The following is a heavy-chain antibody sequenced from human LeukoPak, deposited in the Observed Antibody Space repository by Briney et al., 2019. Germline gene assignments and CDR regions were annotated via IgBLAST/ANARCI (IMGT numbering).Heavy chain of an antibody. D-gene: IGHD3-9*01. CDR2: INHSGST. CDR3: ARGDILTGYVY. Sequence: SETLSLTCAVYGGSFSGYYWSWIRQPPGKGLEWIGEINHSGSTNYNPSLKSRVTISVDTSKNQFSLKLSSVTAVDTAVYYCARGDILTGYVYWGQGTLVTVSS. CDR1: GGSFSGYY. J-gene: IGHJ4*02. V-gene: IGHV4-34*01.